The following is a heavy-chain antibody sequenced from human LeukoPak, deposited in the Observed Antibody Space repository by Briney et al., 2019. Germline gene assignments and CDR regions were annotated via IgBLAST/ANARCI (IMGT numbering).Heavy chain of an antibody. Sequence: ASVKVSFKASGYTFTSYAMHWVRQSPGQRLEWMGWINAGNGNTKYSQKFQGRVTITRDTSASTAYMELSSLRSEDTAVYYCARGQVRWLVRGYFDYWGQGTLVTVSS. CDR1: GYTFTSYA. CDR3: ARGQVRWLVRGYFDY. V-gene: IGHV1-3*01. CDR2: INAGNGNT. J-gene: IGHJ4*02. D-gene: IGHD6-19*01.